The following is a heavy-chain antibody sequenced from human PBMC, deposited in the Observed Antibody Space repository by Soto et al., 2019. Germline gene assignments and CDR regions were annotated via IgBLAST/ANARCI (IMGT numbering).Heavy chain of an antibody. CDR2: IIPIFGTA. J-gene: IGHJ6*02. CDR1: GGTFSSYA. V-gene: IGHV1-69*13. Sequence: GASVKVSCKASGGTFSSYAISWERQAPGQGLEWMGGIIPIFGTANYAQKFQGRVTITADESTSTAYMELSSLRSEDTAVYYCARDVGITIFGVAYASGMDVWGQGTTVTVSS. D-gene: IGHD3-3*01. CDR3: ARDVGITIFGVAYASGMDV.